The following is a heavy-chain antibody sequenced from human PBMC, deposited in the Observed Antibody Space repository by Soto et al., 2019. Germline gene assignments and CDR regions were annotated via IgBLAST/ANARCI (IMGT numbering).Heavy chain of an antibody. CDR3: TKNRGRRYGNFFVMDV. J-gene: IGHJ6*02. CDR1: GFTSSDYY. V-gene: IGHV3-11*06. CDR2: ISGSTNYA. D-gene: IGHD3-16*01. Sequence: GGSLRLSSAASGFTSSDYYMSWIRQAPGKGLEWVSYISGSTNYANYADSVKGRFTVSRDNAKNSLYLQMNSLRAEDTAVYYCTKNRGRRYGNFFVMDVWGQGTTVTVS.